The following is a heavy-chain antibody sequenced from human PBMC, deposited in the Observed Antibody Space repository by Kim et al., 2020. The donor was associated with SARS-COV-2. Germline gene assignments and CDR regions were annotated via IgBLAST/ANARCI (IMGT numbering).Heavy chain of an antibody. V-gene: IGHV4-59*13. D-gene: IGHD3-16*01. CDR2: IYYSGST. J-gene: IGHJ5*02. CDR1: GGSISSYY. Sequence: SETLSLTCTVSGGSISSYYWSWIRQPPGKGLEWIGYIYYSGSTNYNPSLKSRVTISVDTSKNQFSLKLSSVTAADTAVYYCARSWGENWFDPWGQGTLVTVSS. CDR3: ARSWGENWFDP.